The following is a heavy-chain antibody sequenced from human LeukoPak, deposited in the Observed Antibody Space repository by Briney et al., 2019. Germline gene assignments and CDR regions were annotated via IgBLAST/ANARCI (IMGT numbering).Heavy chain of an antibody. Sequence: GGSLRLSCAASGFTFSSYSMNWVRQAPGKGLEWVSYISSSGSTIYYADSVKGRFTISRDNAKNSLYLQMNSLRAEDTAVYYCAREDTAMGPFDPWGQGTLVTVSS. J-gene: IGHJ5*02. CDR2: ISSSGSTI. CDR1: GFTFSSYS. CDR3: AREDTAMGPFDP. D-gene: IGHD5-18*01. V-gene: IGHV3-48*04.